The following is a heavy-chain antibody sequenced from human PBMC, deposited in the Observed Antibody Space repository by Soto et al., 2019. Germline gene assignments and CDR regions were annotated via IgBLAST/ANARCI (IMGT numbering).Heavy chain of an antibody. CDR3: ARGSCTSSSCYIGGFYYYGMDV. D-gene: IGHD2-2*01. Sequence: LRLSCAASGFTLRSHTMNWVRQAPGKGLEWVSSISSDSSYKYYTGSVKGRFTVSRDNAKNSLYLQMDSLRAEDTAVYYCARGSCTSSSCYIGGFYYYGMDVWGQGATVTVSS. J-gene: IGHJ6*02. CDR2: ISSDSSYK. V-gene: IGHV3-21*01. CDR1: GFTLRSHT.